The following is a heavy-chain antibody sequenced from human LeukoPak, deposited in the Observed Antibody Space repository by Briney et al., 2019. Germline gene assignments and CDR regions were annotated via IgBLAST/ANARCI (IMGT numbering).Heavy chain of an antibody. CDR3: ARHSYYYGSGSYYNPFDP. V-gene: IGHV3-23*01. Sequence: GGSLRLSCAASGFTFSNYAMSWVRQAPGKGLEWVSAISGSGSSTYYADSVKGRFTISRDNSKNTLYLQMNSLRAEDTAVYYCARHSYYYGSGSYYNPFDPWGQGTLVTVSS. CDR1: GFTFSNYA. D-gene: IGHD3-10*01. J-gene: IGHJ5*02. CDR2: ISGSGSST.